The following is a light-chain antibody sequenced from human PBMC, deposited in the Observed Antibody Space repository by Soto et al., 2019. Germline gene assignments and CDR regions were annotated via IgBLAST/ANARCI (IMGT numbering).Light chain of an antibody. CDR2: GTF. V-gene: IGKV3-15*01. J-gene: IGKJ2*01. CDR1: QSVGTN. CDR3: QQSNNWPYT. Sequence: EIVMTQSPATLSVFPGERATLSCRASQSVGTNLVWYQQKPGQAPKLLIYGTFTRATGIPLRFSGSGSGTEFALTISSPQSEDFGVYFCQQSNNWPYTFAQGTKLEI.